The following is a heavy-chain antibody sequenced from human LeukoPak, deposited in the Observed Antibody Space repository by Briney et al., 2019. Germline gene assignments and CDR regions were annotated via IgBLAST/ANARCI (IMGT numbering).Heavy chain of an antibody. CDR1: GFTFSSYG. V-gene: IGHV3-33*01. J-gene: IGHJ4*02. D-gene: IGHD5/OR15-5a*01. CDR2: IWYEGSNT. Sequence: GRSLRLSCAASGFTFSSYGMHWVRQAPGKGVEWVAMIWYEGSNTYYADSVKGRFTISRDNSKNTLFLQMDSLRAEDTAVYYCARDRSTTHFDYWGQGTLVTVSS. CDR3: ARDRSTTHFDY.